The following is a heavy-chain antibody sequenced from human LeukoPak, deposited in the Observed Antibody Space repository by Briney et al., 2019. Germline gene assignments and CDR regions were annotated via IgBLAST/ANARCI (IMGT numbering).Heavy chain of an antibody. CDR2: ISNNGGGT. CDR3: VKDHSASWYAFDY. CDR1: GFTLSSYA. J-gene: IGHJ4*02. V-gene: IGHV3-64D*06. Sequence: GGSLRLSCSASGFTLSSYAMHWVRQAPGKGLEYVSAISNNGGGTCYADSVKGRLTVSRDNSKNTLYLQMSSLRPEDTAVYYCVKDHSASWYAFDYWGQGTQVTVSS. D-gene: IGHD6-13*01.